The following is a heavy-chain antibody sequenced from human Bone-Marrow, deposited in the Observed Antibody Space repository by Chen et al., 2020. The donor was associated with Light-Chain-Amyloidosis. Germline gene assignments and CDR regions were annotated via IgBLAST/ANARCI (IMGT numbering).Heavy chain of an antibody. Sequence: QVQLQESGPGLVKPSQTLSLTCTVSGGSIRSDNYYWSWIRQPAGKGLEWIGHIYISRNTNYNPSLQSRVTISLDTSKNQFSLNLSSVTAADTAVYYCARSYGGYFDYWGQGTQVTVAS. CDR1: GGSIRSDNYY. J-gene: IGHJ4*02. V-gene: IGHV4-61*02. CDR3: ARSYGGYFDY. CDR2: IYISRNT. D-gene: IGHD2-21*01.